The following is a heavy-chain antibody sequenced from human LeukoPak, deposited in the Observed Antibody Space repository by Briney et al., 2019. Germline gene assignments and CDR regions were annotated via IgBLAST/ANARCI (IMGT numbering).Heavy chain of an antibody. D-gene: IGHD2-21*02. CDR3: ARGPSFGGDCYWEDYSYYVTDV. CDR2: ISGSGTT. Sequence: PSETLSLTCAVYVEHFSGYYWTWVRQPPGKGLEWIGEISGSGTTNYNPSLKSRVTISADTSKNELSLKLSSVTAADTAVYYCARGPSFGGDCYWEDYSYYVTDVGGQGTTVTVSS. V-gene: IGHV4-34*01. CDR1: VEHFSGYY. J-gene: IGHJ6*02.